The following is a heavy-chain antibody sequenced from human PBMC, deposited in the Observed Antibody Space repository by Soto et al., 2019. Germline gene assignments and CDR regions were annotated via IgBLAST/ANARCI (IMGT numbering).Heavy chain of an antibody. D-gene: IGHD3-3*01. CDR2: IIPIFGTA. J-gene: IGHJ6*02. V-gene: IGHV1-69*13. CDR1: GGTFSSHA. Sequence: SVKVSCKASGGTFSSHAISWVRQAPGQGLEWMGGIIPIFGTANYAQKFQGRVTITADESTSTAYMELSSLRSEDTAVYYCASLRITIFGVVSNYYYGMDVWGQGTTVTVSS. CDR3: ASLRITIFGVVSNYYYGMDV.